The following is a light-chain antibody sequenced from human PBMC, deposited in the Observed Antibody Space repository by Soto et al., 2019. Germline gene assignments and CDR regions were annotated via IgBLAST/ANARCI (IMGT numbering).Light chain of an antibody. CDR1: QSVSSSY. CDR3: QQYGSSGT. J-gene: IGKJ1*01. Sequence: EIVLTQSPATLSLSPGERATLSCMASQSVSSSYLAWYQQKPGQAPRLLIYGASSRATGIPDRFSGSGSGTDFTLTISRLEPEDFAVYYCQQYGSSGTFGQGTKVDIK. V-gene: IGKV3-20*01. CDR2: GAS.